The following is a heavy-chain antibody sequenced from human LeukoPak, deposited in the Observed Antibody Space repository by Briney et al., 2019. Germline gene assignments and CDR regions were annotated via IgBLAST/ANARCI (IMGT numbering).Heavy chain of an antibody. CDR3: ARSGEGTIPSEDWYFDL. D-gene: IGHD2-2*01. CDR2: IIPIFGTA. Sequence: ASVTVSFKSSGGTFSSYAISWVRQAPGQGLEWMGVIIPIFGTANYAQKFQGRVTITADESTSTAYMELSSLRSDDTAVYYCARSGEGTIPSEDWYFDLWGRGTLVTVSS. J-gene: IGHJ2*01. CDR1: GGTFSSYA. V-gene: IGHV1-69*01.